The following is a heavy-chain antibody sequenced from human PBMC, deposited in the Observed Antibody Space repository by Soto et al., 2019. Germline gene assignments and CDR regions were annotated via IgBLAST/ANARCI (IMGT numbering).Heavy chain of an antibody. V-gene: IGHV3-7*01. CDR2: LKHDESEK. CDR1: GFTFTTYW. J-gene: IGHJ4*02. Sequence: EVQLVESGGGLVQPGGSLRLSCVASGFTFTTYWMTWVRQAPGRGLEWGANLKHDESEKYYVDSVKGRFTISRDKAKNSLYLQMNSLRAEDTAVYYCARVNYYYDISGYYLGFDSWGQGTLVTVSS. D-gene: IGHD3-22*01. CDR3: ARVNYYYDISGYYLGFDS.